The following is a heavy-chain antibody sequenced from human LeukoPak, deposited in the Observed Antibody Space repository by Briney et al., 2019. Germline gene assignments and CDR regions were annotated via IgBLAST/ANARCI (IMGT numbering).Heavy chain of an antibody. D-gene: IGHD2-8*02. CDR1: EITFSDTW. CDR2: IKDKFYSETT. J-gene: IGHJ4*02. Sequence: GGSLRLSCAASEITFSDTWMNWVRQAPGKGLEWVGRIKDKFYSETTDYAAPVKGRFIISRDDSKKTVYLQMNSLKADDTAVYFCTTVTVCTGSSCPGAFDHWGQGTVVTVSS. CDR3: TTVTVCTGSSCPGAFDH. V-gene: IGHV3-15*01.